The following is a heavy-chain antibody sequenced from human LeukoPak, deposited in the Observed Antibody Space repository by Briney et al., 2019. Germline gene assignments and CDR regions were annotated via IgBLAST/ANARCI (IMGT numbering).Heavy chain of an antibody. CDR1: GGSFSGYY. Sequence: PSETLSLTCAVYGGSFSGYYWSWIRQPLGKGLEWIGEINHSGSTNYNPSLKSRVTISVDTSKNQFSLKLSSVTAADTAVYYCARGSAYYYDSSGYSYYFDYWGQGTLVTVSS. CDR3: ARGSAYYYDSSGYSYYFDY. D-gene: IGHD3-22*01. J-gene: IGHJ4*02. CDR2: INHSGST. V-gene: IGHV4-34*01.